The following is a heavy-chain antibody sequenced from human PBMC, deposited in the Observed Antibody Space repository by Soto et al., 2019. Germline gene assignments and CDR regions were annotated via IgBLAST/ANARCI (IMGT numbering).Heavy chain of an antibody. CDR1: GGSINSYY. Sequence: PSETLSLTCTVSGGSINSYYWSWIRQPAGKGLEWIGRIYVSGTTNYSASLKSRVTMSVDMSKNQFSLKLSSVTAADTAIYYCARETDWPQAAFHIWGQGTKVTVSS. J-gene: IGHJ3*02. CDR2: IYVSGTT. D-gene: IGHD3-9*01. CDR3: ARETDWPQAAFHI. V-gene: IGHV4-4*07.